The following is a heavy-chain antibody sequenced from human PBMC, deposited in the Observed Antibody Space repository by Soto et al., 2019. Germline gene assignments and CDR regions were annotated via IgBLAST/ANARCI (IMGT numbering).Heavy chain of an antibody. CDR2: ISGSGGST. J-gene: IGHJ1*01. Sequence: SLRLSCAASGFTFSSYAMSWVRQAPGKGLEWVSAISGSGGSTYYADSVKGRFTISRDNSKNTLYLQMNSLRAEDTAVYYCAKPPIGWLQWFQHWGQGTLVTVSS. CDR3: AKPPIGWLQWFQH. CDR1: GFTFSSYA. D-gene: IGHD5-12*01. V-gene: IGHV3-23*01.